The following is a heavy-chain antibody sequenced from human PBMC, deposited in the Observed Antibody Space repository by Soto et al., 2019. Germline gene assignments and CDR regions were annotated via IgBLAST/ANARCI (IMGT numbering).Heavy chain of an antibody. D-gene: IGHD2-15*01. CDR2: IIPIFGTA. CDR3: ARDDCSGGSCYSSYYYYGMDV. CDR1: GGTFSSYA. Sequence: QVQLVQSGAEVKKPGSSVKVSCKASGGTFSSYAISWVRQAPGQGLEWMGGIIPIFGTANYAQKFQGRVTIKADESTSTDYMELSSLRSEDTAVYYCARDDCSGGSCYSSYYYYGMDVWGQGTTVTVSS. J-gene: IGHJ6*02. V-gene: IGHV1-69*01.